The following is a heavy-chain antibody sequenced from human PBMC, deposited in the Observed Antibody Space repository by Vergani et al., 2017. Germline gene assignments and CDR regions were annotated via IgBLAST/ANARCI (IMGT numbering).Heavy chain of an antibody. J-gene: IGHJ6*03. CDR2: IHYRGST. V-gene: IGHV4-31*03. CDR3: ARGVSGSGMYYYYYYMDV. D-gene: IGHD3-10*01. CDR1: GGPISSGDYY. Sequence: QVQLQESGPGLVKPSQTLSLTCTVSGGPISSGDYYWSWIRQPPGKGLEWIGYIHYRGSTYYNPSLKRRVTISVDTSKNQFSLKLSAVTAADTAVYYCARGVSGSGMYYYYYYMDVWGKGTTVTVFS.